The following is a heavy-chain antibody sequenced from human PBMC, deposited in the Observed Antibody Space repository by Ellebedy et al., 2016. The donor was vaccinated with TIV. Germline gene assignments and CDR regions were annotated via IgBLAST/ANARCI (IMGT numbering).Heavy chain of an antibody. CDR2: ISSSSSYI. CDR3: ARQSQKMATIPGDLGY. J-gene: IGHJ4*02. D-gene: IGHD5-24*01. Sequence: GESLKISCAASGFTFSSYSMTWVRQAPGKGLEWVSSISSSSSYIYYADSVKGRFTISRDNAKNSLYLQMNSLRAEDTAVYYCARQSQKMATIPGDLGYWGQGTLVTVSS. CDR1: GFTFSSYS. V-gene: IGHV3-21*01.